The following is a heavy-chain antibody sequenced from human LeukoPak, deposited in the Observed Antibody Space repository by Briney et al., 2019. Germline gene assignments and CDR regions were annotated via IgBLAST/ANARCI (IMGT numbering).Heavy chain of an antibody. CDR3: ARGKPACSSTSCYYYYYMDV. CDR1: GYTFTSYD. CDR2: MNPNSDNT. V-gene: IGHV1-8*01. Sequence: ASVKVSCKASGYTFTSYDINWVRQATGQGLEWMGWMNPNSDNTAYAQKFQGRVTMTRNTSISTAYMELRSLRSEDTAVYYCARGKPACSSTSCYYYYYMDVWGKGTTVTISS. J-gene: IGHJ6*03. D-gene: IGHD2-2*01.